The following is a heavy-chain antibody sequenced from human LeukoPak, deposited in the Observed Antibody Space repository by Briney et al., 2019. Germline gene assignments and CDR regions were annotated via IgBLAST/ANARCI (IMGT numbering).Heavy chain of an antibody. D-gene: IGHD1-14*01. J-gene: IGHJ4*02. CDR2: IIPIFGTA. CDR1: GGTFSSYA. Sequence: ASVKVSCKASGGTFSSYAISWVRQAPGQGLEWMGGIIPIFGTANYVQKFQGRVTITADESTSTAYMELSSLRSEDTAVYYCARDLGLPPIGAFDYWGQGTLVTVSS. CDR3: ARDLGLPPIGAFDY. V-gene: IGHV1-69*13.